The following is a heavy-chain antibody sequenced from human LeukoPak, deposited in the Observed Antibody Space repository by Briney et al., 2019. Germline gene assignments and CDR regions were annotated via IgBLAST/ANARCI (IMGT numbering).Heavy chain of an antibody. Sequence: GASVKVSCKASGYTFTCYYMHWVRQAPGEGLEWMGWINPNSGGTKYAQKFQDRVTMTRDTSISTAYMELSRLRSDVTAVYYCARGVDTDYFDYWGQGTLVTVSS. CDR2: INPNSGGT. D-gene: IGHD2-2*02. J-gene: IGHJ4*02. CDR1: GYTFTCYY. V-gene: IGHV1-2*02. CDR3: ARGVDTDYFDY.